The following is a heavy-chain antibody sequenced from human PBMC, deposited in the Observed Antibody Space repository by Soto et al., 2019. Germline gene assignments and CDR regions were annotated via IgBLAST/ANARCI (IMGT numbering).Heavy chain of an antibody. CDR3: ARLYSGYDSPYSSGWSRFGLSEHYYYYGMDV. Sequence: SETLSLTCTVSGGSISSSSYYWGWIRQPPGKGLEWIGSIYYSGSTYYNPSLKSRVTISVDTSKNQFSLKLSSVTAADTAVYYCARLYSGYDSPYSSGWSRFGLSEHYYYYGMDVWGQGTTVTVSS. CDR2: IYYSGST. J-gene: IGHJ6*02. CDR1: GGSISSSSYY. D-gene: IGHD5-12*01. V-gene: IGHV4-39*01.